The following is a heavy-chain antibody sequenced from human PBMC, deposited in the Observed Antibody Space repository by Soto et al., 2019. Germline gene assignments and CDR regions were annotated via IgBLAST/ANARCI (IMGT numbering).Heavy chain of an antibody. V-gene: IGHV1-24*01. CDR1: AYTLTELS. CDR3: ATESFPPKLDRVWFDP. CDR2: FDPEDGET. Sequence: GPSVKASCKVSAYTLTELSMHCVRQAPEKGLEWMGGFDPEDGETIYAQKFQGRVTMTEDTSTDTAYMELSSLRSEDTAVYYCATESFPPKLDRVWFDPWGQGTLVTVSS. D-gene: IGHD3-3*02. J-gene: IGHJ5*02.